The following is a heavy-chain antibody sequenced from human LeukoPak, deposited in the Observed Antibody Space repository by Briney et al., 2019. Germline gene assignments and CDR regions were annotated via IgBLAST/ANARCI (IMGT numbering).Heavy chain of an antibody. CDR1: GFTFSSYA. CDR3: AKDPPPDFWSGYTNY. J-gene: IGHJ4*02. Sequence: PGGSLRLSCAASGFTFSSYAMSWVRQAPGKGLEWVSAVSGSGGSTYYADSVKGRFTISRDNSKNTLYLQMNSLRAEDTAVYYCAKDPPPDFWSGYTNYWGQGTLVTVSS. D-gene: IGHD3-3*01. CDR2: VSGSGGST. V-gene: IGHV3-23*01.